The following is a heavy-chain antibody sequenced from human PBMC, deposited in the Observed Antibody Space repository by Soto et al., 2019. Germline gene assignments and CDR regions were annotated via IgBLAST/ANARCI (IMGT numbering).Heavy chain of an antibody. Sequence: QVQVVESGGGVVQPGRSLRLSCAASGFTFSSFGMHWVRQAPGKGLEWVSLIWYDGSKKSYGDSVKGRFTISRDISRNTVYLQVNRLRADDTAFYYCARDASYYSLWSGYYPSRNGMDVWGQGTTVTVSS. D-gene: IGHD3-3*01. CDR1: GFTFSSFG. CDR3: ARDASYYSLWSGYYPSRNGMDV. CDR2: IWYDGSKK. V-gene: IGHV3-33*01. J-gene: IGHJ6*02.